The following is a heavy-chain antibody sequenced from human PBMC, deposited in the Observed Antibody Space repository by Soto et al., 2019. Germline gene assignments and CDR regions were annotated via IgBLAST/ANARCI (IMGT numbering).Heavy chain of an antibody. V-gene: IGHV3-48*01. Sequence: GGSLRLSCAASGFTFSSYSMNWVRQAPGKGLEWVSYISSSSSTIYYADSVKGRFTISRDNAKNSLYLQMNSLRAEDTAVYYCARDREVVAATLDYWGQGTLVTVSS. D-gene: IGHD2-15*01. CDR1: GFTFSSYS. J-gene: IGHJ4*02. CDR2: ISSSSSTI. CDR3: ARDREVVAATLDY.